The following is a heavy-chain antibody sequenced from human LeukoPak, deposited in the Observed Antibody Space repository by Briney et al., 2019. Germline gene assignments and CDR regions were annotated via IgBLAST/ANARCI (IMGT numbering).Heavy chain of an antibody. J-gene: IGHJ6*03. D-gene: IGHD2-15*01. CDR1: GGSLSSYY. CDR3: ARSVEGYCSGGSCYSDYYYMDV. V-gene: IGHV4-59*01. Sequence: SETLSLTCTVSGGSLSSYYRSWIRQHPGKGLEWIAYIYYSGSTNYNPSLKSRVTISVDTSKNQFSLKLSSVTAADTAVYYCARSVEGYCSGGSCYSDYYYMDVWGKGTTVTVSS. CDR2: IYYSGST.